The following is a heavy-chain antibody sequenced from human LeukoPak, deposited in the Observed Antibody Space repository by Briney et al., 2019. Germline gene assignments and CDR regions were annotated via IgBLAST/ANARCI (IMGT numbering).Heavy chain of an antibody. D-gene: IGHD4-17*01. V-gene: IGHV4-34*01. CDR1: GGSFSGYY. CDR2: INHSGST. Sequence: SETLSLTCAVYGGSFSGYYWSWIRQPPGKGLEWIGEINHSGSTNYNPSLKSRVTISVDTSKNQFSLKLSSVTAADTAVYYCARQLLTTVTTRDAFDIWGQGTMVTVSS. CDR3: ARQLLTTVTTRDAFDI. J-gene: IGHJ3*02.